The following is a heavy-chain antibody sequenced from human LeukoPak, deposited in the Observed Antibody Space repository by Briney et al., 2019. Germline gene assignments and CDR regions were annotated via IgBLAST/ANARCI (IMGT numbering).Heavy chain of an antibody. V-gene: IGHV3-21*01. CDR2: ISTGSGYI. CDR3: VRNLYGSGSYAFDF. Sequence: PGRSLRLSCAASGFTFSSYTMNWVRQAPGKGPEWVSSISTGSGYIYYADSVKGRFTISRDNAKNSLYLQMNSLRAEDTAVYYCVRNLYGSGSYAFDFWGQGTIVTVSS. D-gene: IGHD3-10*01. J-gene: IGHJ3*01. CDR1: GFTFSSYT.